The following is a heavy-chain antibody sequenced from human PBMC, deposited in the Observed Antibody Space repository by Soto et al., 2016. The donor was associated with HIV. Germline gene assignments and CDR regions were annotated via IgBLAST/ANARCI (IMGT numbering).Heavy chain of an antibody. CDR2: INPNSGGT. CDR3: ARDPELWELPGGWFDP. CDR1: GYTFTSYG. V-gene: IGHV1-2*02. Sequence: QVQLVQSGAEVKKPGASVKVSCKASGYTFTSYGISWVRQAPGQGLEWMGWINPNSGGTNYAQKFQGRVTMTRDTSISTAYMELSRLRSDDTAVYYCARDPELWELPGGWFDPWGQGTLVAVSS. J-gene: IGHJ5*02. D-gene: IGHD1-26*01.